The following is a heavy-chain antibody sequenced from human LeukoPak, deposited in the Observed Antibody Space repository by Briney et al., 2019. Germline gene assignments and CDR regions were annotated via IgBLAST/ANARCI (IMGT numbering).Heavy chain of an antibody. D-gene: IGHD3-9*01. V-gene: IGHV1-46*01. CDR3: ARDLRHLKYYDIFTGFDY. J-gene: IGHJ4*02. Sequence: ASVKVSCKASGYTFIRYYMHWVRQAPGQGLEWMGKINPSGGSTNYAQKFQGRVTMTRDMSTSTVYMELSSLRSEDTALYRCARDLRHLKYYDIFTGFDYWGQGTLVTVSA. CDR1: GYTFIRYY. CDR2: INPSGGST.